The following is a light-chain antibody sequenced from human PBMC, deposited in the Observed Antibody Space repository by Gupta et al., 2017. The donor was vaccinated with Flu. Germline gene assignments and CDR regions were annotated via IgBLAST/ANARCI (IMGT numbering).Light chain of an antibody. CDR3: QQYYSSPWT. J-gene: IGKJ1*01. CDR2: GAS. CDR1: QGISNY. Sequence: ITCRASQGISNYLAWFQRKPGKAPKSLIYGASALHSGVPSQFSGSGSGTDFTLTISSLQPEDFATYYCQQYYSSPWTFGQGTKVEIK. V-gene: IGKV1-16*02.